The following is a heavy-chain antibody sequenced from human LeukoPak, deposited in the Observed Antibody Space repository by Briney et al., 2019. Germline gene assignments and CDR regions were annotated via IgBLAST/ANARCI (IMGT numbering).Heavy chain of an antibody. D-gene: IGHD3-3*01. CDR2: MNPNSGNT. Sequence: ASVKVSCEASGYTFTSYDINWVRQATGQGLEWMGWMNPNSGNTGYAQKFQGRVTMTRNTSISTAYMELSSLRSEDTAVYYCARGLRLYYDFWSGSQGYYFDYWGQGTLVTVSS. CDR3: ARGLRLYYDFWSGSQGYYFDY. V-gene: IGHV1-8*01. J-gene: IGHJ4*02. CDR1: GYTFTSYD.